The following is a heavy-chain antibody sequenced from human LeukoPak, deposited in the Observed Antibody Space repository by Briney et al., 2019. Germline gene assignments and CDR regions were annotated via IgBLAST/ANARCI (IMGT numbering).Heavy chain of an antibody. J-gene: IGHJ4*02. D-gene: IGHD2-2*01. CDR1: SGSISNYY. V-gene: IGHV4-59*01. Sequence: KASETLSLTCTVSSGSISNYYWSWIRQPPGKGLEWIGYISYSGSTNYNPSLKSRVTISVDTSKNQFSLKLSSVTAADTAVHYCARGRGYCSSTSCPPRLYSSRINDYWGQGTLVTVSS. CDR2: ISYSGST. CDR3: ARGRGYCSSTSCPPRLYSSRINDY.